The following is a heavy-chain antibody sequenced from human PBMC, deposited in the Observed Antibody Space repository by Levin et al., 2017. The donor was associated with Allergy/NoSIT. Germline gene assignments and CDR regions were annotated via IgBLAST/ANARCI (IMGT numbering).Heavy chain of an antibody. CDR1: GFTFSSYD. J-gene: IGHJ6*02. CDR3: ARAASSSPHYYYGMDV. Sequence: ASVKVSCAASGFTFSSYDMHWVRQATGKGLEWVSAIGTAGDTYYPGSVKGRFTISRENAKNSLYLQMNSLRAGDTAVYYCARAASSSPHYYYGMDVWGQGTTVTVSS. CDR2: IGTAGDT. D-gene: IGHD6-6*01. V-gene: IGHV3-13*01.